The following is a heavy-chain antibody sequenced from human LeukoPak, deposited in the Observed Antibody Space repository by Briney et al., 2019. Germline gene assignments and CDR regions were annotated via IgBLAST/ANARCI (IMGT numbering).Heavy chain of an antibody. J-gene: IGHJ6*03. CDR2: INHSGST. V-gene: IGHV4-34*01. CDR3: ARCPSLGGYYYYYYMDV. D-gene: IGHD1-26*01. CDR1: GGSFSGYY. Sequence: SETLSLTCAVYGGSFSGYYWSWIRQPPGKGLEWIGEINHSGSTNYNPSLKSRVTISVDTSKNQFSLKLSSMTAADTAVYYCARCPSLGGYYYYYYMDVWGKGTTVTVSS.